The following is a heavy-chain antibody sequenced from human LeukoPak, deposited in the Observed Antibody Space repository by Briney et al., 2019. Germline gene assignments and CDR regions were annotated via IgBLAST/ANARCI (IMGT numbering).Heavy chain of an antibody. J-gene: IGHJ4*02. V-gene: IGHV4-39*01. D-gene: IGHD5-18*01. CDR1: GGSISSSSYY. CDR2: IYYSGST. CDR3: ASSLGYSYALSSDY. Sequence: PSETLSLTCTVSGGSISSSSYYWGWIRQPPGKGLEWIGSIYYSGSTYYNPSLKSRVTISVDTSKNQFSLKLSSVTAADTAVYYCASSLGYSYALSSDYWGQGTLVTVSS.